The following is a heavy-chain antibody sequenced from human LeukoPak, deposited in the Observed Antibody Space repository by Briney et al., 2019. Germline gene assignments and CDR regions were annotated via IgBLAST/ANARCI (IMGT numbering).Heavy chain of an antibody. CDR3: ARGQFQRDY. V-gene: IGHV4-34*01. CDR2: VNHSGRT. J-gene: IGHJ4*02. Sequence: SETLSLTCAVYGGSFSGYFWSWIRQPPGKGLEWIGEVNHSGRTNYNPSLKSRVTISVDPSKSQFPLNLRSVTAADTAVYYCARGQFQRDYWGQGTLVIVSS. CDR1: GGSFSGYF.